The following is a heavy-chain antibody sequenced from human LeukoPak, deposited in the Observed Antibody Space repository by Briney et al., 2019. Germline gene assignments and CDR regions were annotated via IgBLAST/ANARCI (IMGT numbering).Heavy chain of an antibody. Sequence: SVKVSCKASGGTFSSYAISWVRQAPGQGLEWMGGIIPIFGTANYAQKFQGRVTITADESTSTAYMELSSLRSEDTAVYYCAREYRLLLGSYYFDYWGQGTLVTVSS. CDR3: AREYRLLLGSYYFDY. D-gene: IGHD2-2*01. CDR2: IIPIFGTA. J-gene: IGHJ4*02. CDR1: GGTFSSYA. V-gene: IGHV1-69*13.